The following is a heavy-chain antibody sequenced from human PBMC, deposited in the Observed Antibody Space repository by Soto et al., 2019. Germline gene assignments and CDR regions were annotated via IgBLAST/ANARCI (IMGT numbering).Heavy chain of an antibody. V-gene: IGHV3-30*18. J-gene: IGHJ6*02. D-gene: IGHD3-22*01. Sequence: QVHLVESGGGVVQPGRTLRLSCAASGFTFGSYGMHWVRQAPGKGLEWVAGISYDGSKKYYGESVKGRFTISSDNSKNTLYLQMNSLRVEDTAVYYCAKASENYSTGYYKPFYYFGVDVWGQETTVTVSS. CDR1: GFTFGSYG. CDR2: ISYDGSKK. CDR3: AKASENYSTGYYKPFYYFGVDV.